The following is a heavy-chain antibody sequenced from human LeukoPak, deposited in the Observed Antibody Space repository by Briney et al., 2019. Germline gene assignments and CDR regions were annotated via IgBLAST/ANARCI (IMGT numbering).Heavy chain of an antibody. V-gene: IGHV3-23*01. CDR1: GFNFGDYT. J-gene: IGHJ4*02. CDR3: AKDPTDFDSSGQTYFDY. D-gene: IGHD3-22*01. CDR2: ISTSGGRT. Sequence: PGGSLRLSCTTSGFNFGDYTMNWVRQAPGKGLEWVSAISTSGGRTFYADSVKGRFTISRDNSKNTLYLQMNSLKAEDTAIYYCAKDPTDFDSSGQTYFDYWGQGTLVTVSS.